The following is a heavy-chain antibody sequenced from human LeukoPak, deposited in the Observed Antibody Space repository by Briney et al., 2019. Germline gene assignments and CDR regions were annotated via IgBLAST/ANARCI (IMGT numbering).Heavy chain of an antibody. V-gene: IGHV3-43*02. CDR1: GLSVVNYA. Sequence: GGSLTPSCPASGLSVVNYATHWVSQAAREGMEWVLFISGDGASTSYADSVKGRFTISRNNSKNSRYLQMNSLRTEVTALYYCAKVSKRRIIPIDYWGQGTLVTVSS. D-gene: IGHD3-10*01. CDR2: ISGDGAST. CDR3: AKVSKRRIIPIDY. J-gene: IGHJ4*02.